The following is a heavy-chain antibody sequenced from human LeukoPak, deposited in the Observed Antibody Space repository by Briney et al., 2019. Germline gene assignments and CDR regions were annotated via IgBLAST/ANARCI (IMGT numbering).Heavy chain of an antibody. J-gene: IGHJ2*01. CDR1: GFIVSSNY. Sequence: GGSLRLSCAASGFIVSSNYMSWVRQAPGKGLEWVSIIYSGGSTFYADSVKGRFTTSGHNSKNTLDLQMNPLRAEDTAVYYCARVRIGWYFDLWGRGTLVTVSS. D-gene: IGHD2-15*01. CDR3: ARVRIGWYFDL. CDR2: IYSGGST. V-gene: IGHV3-53*04.